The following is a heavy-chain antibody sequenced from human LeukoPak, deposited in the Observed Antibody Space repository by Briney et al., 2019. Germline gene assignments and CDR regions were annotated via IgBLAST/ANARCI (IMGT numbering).Heavy chain of an antibody. J-gene: IGHJ5*02. Sequence: PSETLSLTCTVPGDSIRSSSYSWGWIRQPLGRGLEWIGTINYSGSPYYNPSLQSRVTMSVDTSKNQFSLNLSSVTAADTAVCYCARQASVVRGVIIPWFDPWGRGTLVTVSS. CDR2: INYSGSP. CDR3: ARQASVVRGVIIPWFDP. V-gene: IGHV4-39*01. D-gene: IGHD3-10*01. CDR1: GDSIRSSSYS.